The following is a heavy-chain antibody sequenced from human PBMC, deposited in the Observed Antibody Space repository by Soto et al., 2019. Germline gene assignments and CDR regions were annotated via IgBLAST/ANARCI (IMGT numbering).Heavy chain of an antibody. Sequence: EVQLVESGGGLVQPGGSLRLSCAASGFTFSSYWMSWVRQAPGKGLEWVANIKQDGSEKYYVDSVKGRFTISRDNAKNSLYLQMNSLRAEDTAVYYCARVGVAYYDIFAGYYSTPYYFDYWGQGTLVTVSS. CDR2: IKQDGSEK. J-gene: IGHJ4*02. CDR1: GFTFSSYW. D-gene: IGHD3-9*01. V-gene: IGHV3-7*01. CDR3: ARVGVAYYDIFAGYYSTPYYFDY.